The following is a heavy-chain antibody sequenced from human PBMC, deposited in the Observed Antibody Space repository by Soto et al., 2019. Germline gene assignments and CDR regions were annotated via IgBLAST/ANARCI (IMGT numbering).Heavy chain of an antibody. J-gene: IGHJ6*02. CDR3: ARDRIVGATEGRYYGMDV. CDR2: ISSSSSYI. V-gene: IGHV3-21*01. D-gene: IGHD1-26*01. CDR1: GFTFSSYS. Sequence: ESGGGLVKPGGSLRLSCAASGFTFSSYSMNWVRQAPGKGLEWVSSISSSSSYIYYADSVKGRFTISRDNAKNSLYLQMNSLRAEDTAVYYCARDRIVGATEGRYYGMDVWGQGTTVTVSS.